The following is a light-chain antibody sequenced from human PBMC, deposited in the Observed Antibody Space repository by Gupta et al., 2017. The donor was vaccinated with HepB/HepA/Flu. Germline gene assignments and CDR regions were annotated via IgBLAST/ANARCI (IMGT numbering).Light chain of an antibody. Sequence: EIVMTQSPATLSVSPGERATLFCRASQSVSSNLDWYQQKPGQAPRLLIYGASTRATGIPARFSGSGSGTEFTLTISSLQSEDFAIDYCQQYNNWPPWTFGQGTKVEIK. CDR2: GAS. J-gene: IGKJ1*01. V-gene: IGKV3-15*01. CDR1: QSVSSN. CDR3: QQYNNWPPWT.